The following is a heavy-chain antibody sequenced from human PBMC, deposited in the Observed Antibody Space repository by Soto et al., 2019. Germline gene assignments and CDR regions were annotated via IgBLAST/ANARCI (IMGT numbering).Heavy chain of an antibody. J-gene: IGHJ6*02. CDR3: ARMGRGILWFGEAPGYYGMDV. V-gene: IGHV5-10-1*01. CDR1: VYSFTSYW. Sequence: LGESLKISCKGSVYSFTSYWISWVRQMPGKGLEWMGRIDPSDSYTNYSPSFQGHVTISADKSISTAYLQRSSLKASDTAMYYCARMGRGILWFGEAPGYYGMDVWGQGTTVTVSS. D-gene: IGHD3-10*01. CDR2: IDPSDSYT.